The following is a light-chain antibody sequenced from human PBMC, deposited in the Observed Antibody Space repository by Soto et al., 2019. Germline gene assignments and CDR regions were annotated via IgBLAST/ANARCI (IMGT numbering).Light chain of an antibody. V-gene: IGKV3-11*01. J-gene: IGKJ1*01. CDR2: DAS. Sequence: EIVLTQSPATLSLSPGEIATLSFRASQYITIYLAWYQQKPGQAPRLLIYDASNRATGIPARFSGSGSGTDFTLTISRLEPEDFAVYYCQQYGSSKTFGQGTKVDIK. CDR3: QQYGSSKT. CDR1: QYITIY.